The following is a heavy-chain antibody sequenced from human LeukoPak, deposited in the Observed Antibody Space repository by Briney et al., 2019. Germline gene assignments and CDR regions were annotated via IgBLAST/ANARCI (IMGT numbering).Heavy chain of an antibody. J-gene: IGHJ4*02. Sequence: SQTLSLTCAISGDSVSSNSTAWNWIRQSPSRGLEWRGRTYYRSKGYNEYAVSVKSRITINPDTSKNQFSLQLNSVTPEDTAVYYCARGSRVEMATIFAPFDYWGQETLVTVSS. CDR2: TYYRSKGYN. D-gene: IGHD5-24*01. CDR3: ARGSRVEMATIFAPFDY. V-gene: IGHV6-1*01. CDR1: GDSVSSNSTA.